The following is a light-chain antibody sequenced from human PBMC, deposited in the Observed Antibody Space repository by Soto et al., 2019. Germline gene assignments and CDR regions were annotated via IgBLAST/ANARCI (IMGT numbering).Light chain of an antibody. Sequence: QSALTQPASVYGSPGQSITISCTGTSSDVGGYNYVSWYQQHPGKAPRLMIYEVSHRPSGVSNRFSGSRSANTASLTISGLQAEDEADYYCSSYTSDSTWVFGVGTKLTVL. V-gene: IGLV2-14*01. J-gene: IGLJ3*02. CDR2: EVS. CDR1: SSDVGGYNY. CDR3: SSYTSDSTWV.